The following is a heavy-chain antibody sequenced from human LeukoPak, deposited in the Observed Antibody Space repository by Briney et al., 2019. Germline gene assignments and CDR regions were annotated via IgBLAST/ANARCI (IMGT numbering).Heavy chain of an antibody. V-gene: IGHV1-18*01. J-gene: IGHJ4*02. CDR2: ISAYNGNT. CDR3: ARYEIVVVPAALDY. D-gene: IGHD2-2*01. Sequence: ASVKVSCKASGYTFTSYGISWVRQAPGQGLEWMGWISAYNGNTNYAQKLQGRVTMTTDTSTSTAYMELRSLRSDGTAVYYCARYEIVVVPAALDYWGQGTLVTVSS. CDR1: GYTFTSYG.